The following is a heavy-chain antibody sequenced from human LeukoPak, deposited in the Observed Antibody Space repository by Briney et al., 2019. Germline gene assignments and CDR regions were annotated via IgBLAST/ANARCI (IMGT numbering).Heavy chain of an antibody. D-gene: IGHD5-18*01. V-gene: IGHV3-74*01. CDR2: INSGGTVT. Sequence: PGGSLRLSCAASGFTFSSYSMNWVRQAPGKGLVWVSRINSGGTVTNYADSVKGRLTISRDNAKNTLYLQMNSLRAEDTAVYYCARGGYHAYYPDYWGQGSLVTVSS. J-gene: IGHJ4*02. CDR3: ARGGYHAYYPDY. CDR1: GFTFSSYS.